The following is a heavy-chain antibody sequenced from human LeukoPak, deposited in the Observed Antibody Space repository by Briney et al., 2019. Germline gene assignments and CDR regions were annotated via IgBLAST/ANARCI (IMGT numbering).Heavy chain of an antibody. CDR1: GFTFSNYG. Sequence: GGSLRLSCAASGFTFSNYGMHWVRQAPGKGLEWVALIWYDGSNKYYADSVRGRFTISRDNSKNTLYVQMKSLRVEDTAVYYCARAGVGAIYYFDYWGQGTLVTVSS. V-gene: IGHV3-33*01. J-gene: IGHJ4*02. CDR2: IWYDGSNK. D-gene: IGHD1-26*01. CDR3: ARAGVGAIYYFDY.